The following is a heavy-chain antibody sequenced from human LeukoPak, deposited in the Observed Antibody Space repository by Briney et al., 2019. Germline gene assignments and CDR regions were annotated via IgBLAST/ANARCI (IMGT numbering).Heavy chain of an antibody. CDR2: IEPNTGGT. V-gene: IGHV1-2*02. D-gene: IGHD2-15*01. J-gene: IGHJ6*02. CDR1: GYTFTGYY. Sequence: GASVKVSCKASGYTFTGYYMNWVRQAPGQGLEWMGWIEPNTGGTNYAQKFQGRVTMTRDTSISTAYMELSSLRSDDTAVYYCARDVGRVDAYGMDVWGQGTTVTVSS. CDR3: ARDVGRVDAYGMDV.